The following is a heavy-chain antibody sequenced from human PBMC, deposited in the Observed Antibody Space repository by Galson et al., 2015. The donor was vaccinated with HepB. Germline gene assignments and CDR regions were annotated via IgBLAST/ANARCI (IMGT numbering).Heavy chain of an antibody. CDR1: GFTFSSCG. Sequence: SLRLSCAASGFTFSSCGMDWVRQAPGRGLEWVSSISVNGAGTYYADSVKGRFTISRDNSKNTLYLQMNSLRAEDTAIYYCAKRAGHSWFDPWGQGTLVTVSS. V-gene: IGHV3-23*01. CDR2: ISVNGAGT. J-gene: IGHJ5*02. CDR3: AKRAGHSWFDP.